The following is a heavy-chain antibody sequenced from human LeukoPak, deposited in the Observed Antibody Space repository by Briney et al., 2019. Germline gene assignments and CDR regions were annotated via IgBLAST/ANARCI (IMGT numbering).Heavy chain of an antibody. D-gene: IGHD5-12*01. J-gene: IGHJ6*02. CDR3: VRRKITTVATESFYYYGLDV. Sequence: PGGSLRLSCAASGFSVSSNYMSWVRQAPGKGLEWVSVIYSAGSTYYADSVKGRFTTSRDNSKNTVYLQMNSLRAEDTAVYYCVRRKITTVATESFYYYGLDVWGQGTTVTVSS. V-gene: IGHV3-66*01. CDR1: GFSVSSNY. CDR2: IYSAGST.